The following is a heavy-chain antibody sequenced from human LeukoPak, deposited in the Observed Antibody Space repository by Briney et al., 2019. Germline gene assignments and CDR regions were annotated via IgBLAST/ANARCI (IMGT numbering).Heavy chain of an antibody. CDR3: ARVEVVTATDAFDI. CDR2: IYTSGST. V-gene: IGHV4-4*07. J-gene: IGHJ3*02. Sequence: SETPSLTCTVSGGSISSYYWSWIRQPAGKGLEWIGRIYTSGSTNYNPSLKSRVTMSVDTSKNQFSLKLSSVTAADTAVYYCARVEVVTATDAFDIWGQGTMVTVSS. D-gene: IGHD2-21*02. CDR1: GGSISSYY.